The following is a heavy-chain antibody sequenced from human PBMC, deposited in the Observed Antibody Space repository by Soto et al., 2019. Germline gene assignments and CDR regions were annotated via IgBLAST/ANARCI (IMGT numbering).Heavy chain of an antibody. CDR1: GGSISSYY. J-gene: IGHJ6*02. D-gene: IGHD2-21*02. V-gene: IGHV4-59*12. CDR3: ARVCGGDCHYGMDV. Sequence: SETLSLTCTVSGGSISSYYWSWIRQPPGKGLEWIGYIYYSGSTYYNPSLKSRVTISVDTSKNQFSLKLSSVTAADTAVYYCARVCGGDCHYGMDVWGQGTTVTAP. CDR2: IYYSGST.